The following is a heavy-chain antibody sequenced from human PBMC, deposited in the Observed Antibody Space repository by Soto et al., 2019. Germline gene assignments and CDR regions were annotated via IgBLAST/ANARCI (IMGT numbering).Heavy chain of an antibody. CDR2: IYYSGST. J-gene: IGHJ4*02. D-gene: IGHD6-13*01. V-gene: IGHV4-31*03. CDR3: AREQQPGLNFDY. Sequence: ASETLSLTCTVSGGSISSGGYYWSWIRQHPGKGLEWIGYIYYSGSTYYNPSLKSRVTISVDTSKNQFSLKLSSVTAADTAVYYCAREQQPGLNFDYWGQGTLVTVSS. CDR1: GGSISSGGYY.